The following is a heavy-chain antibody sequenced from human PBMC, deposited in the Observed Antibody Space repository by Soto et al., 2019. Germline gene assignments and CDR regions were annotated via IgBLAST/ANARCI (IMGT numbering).Heavy chain of an antibody. J-gene: IGHJ4*02. CDR1: GFTFSSYA. CDR2: ISGSGGST. CDR3: AKDTGGIAAAGTDY. D-gene: IGHD6-13*01. Sequence: LSCAASGFTFSSYAISWVRQAPGKGLEWVSAISGSGGSTYYADSVKGRSTISRDNSKNTLYLQMNSLRAEDTAVYYCAKDTGGIAAAGTDYWGQGTLVTVSS. V-gene: IGHV3-23*01.